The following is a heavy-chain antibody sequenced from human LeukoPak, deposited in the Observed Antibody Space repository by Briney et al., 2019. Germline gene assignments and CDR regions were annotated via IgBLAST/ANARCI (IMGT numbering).Heavy chain of an antibody. V-gene: IGHV3-66*01. Sequence: GGSLRLSCAASGFTVSNNYMSWVRQAPGKGLEWVSVIYGDGSPYYTDSVRGRFTISRDSSKRIVYLQMNSLRADDTAVYFCARGLLAAGTLDLWGQGTLVIVSS. CDR3: ARGLLAAGTLDL. J-gene: IGHJ5*02. CDR1: GFTVSNNY. D-gene: IGHD6-13*01. CDR2: IYGDGSP.